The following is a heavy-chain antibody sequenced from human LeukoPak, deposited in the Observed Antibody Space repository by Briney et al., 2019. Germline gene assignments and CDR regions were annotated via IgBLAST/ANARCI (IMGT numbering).Heavy chain of an antibody. V-gene: IGHV3-23*01. CDR1: GFTFSSYA. CDR3: AKLRRDIVVVPAAEFDY. Sequence: GGSLRLSCAASGFTFSSYAMSWVRQAPGKGLEWVSAISGSGGSTYYADSVKGRFTISRDNSKNTLYLQMNSLRAEDTAVYYCAKLRRDIVVVPAAEFDYWGQGTLVTVSS. D-gene: IGHD2-2*01. J-gene: IGHJ4*02. CDR2: ISGSGGST.